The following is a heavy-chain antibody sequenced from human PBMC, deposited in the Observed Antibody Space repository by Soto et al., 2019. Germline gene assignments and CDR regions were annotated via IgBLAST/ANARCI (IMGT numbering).Heavy chain of an antibody. V-gene: IGHV1-69*08. J-gene: IGHJ4*02. Sequence: QVQLVQSGTEVKKPASSVKVSCKASGGTVTSYAFSWVRQAPGQGLEWMGRIIPVLGTVDYAQNFQGRVTITADRPTTTVYMELSSLRSDDTAVYYCAKDRLGITRRYYDSWGQGTLVTASS. CDR1: GGTVTSYA. D-gene: IGHD6-19*01. CDR3: AKDRLGITRRYYDS. CDR2: IIPVLGTV.